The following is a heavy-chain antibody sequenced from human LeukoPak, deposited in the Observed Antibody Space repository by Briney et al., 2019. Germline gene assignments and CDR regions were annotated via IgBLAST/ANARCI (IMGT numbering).Heavy chain of an antibody. J-gene: IGHJ4*02. D-gene: IGHD2-21*02. CDR2: IYDSGST. V-gene: IGHV4-59*01. CDR1: GGSISSYY. CDR3: AKDWGIVVVTANYFDY. Sequence: SETLSLTCTVSGGSISSYYWSWIRQPPGKGLEWIGYIYDSGSTNYNPSLKSRVTISVDTSKNQFSLKLSSVTAADTAVYYCAKDWGIVVVTANYFDYWGQGTLVTVSS.